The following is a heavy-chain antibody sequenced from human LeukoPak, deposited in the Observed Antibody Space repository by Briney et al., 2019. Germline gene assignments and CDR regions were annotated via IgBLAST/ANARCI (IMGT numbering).Heavy chain of an antibody. V-gene: IGHV3-49*04. D-gene: IGHD6-13*01. J-gene: IGHJ6*02. CDR1: GFTFGDYA. CDR3: TRVPRNWGYSSSRGHYYGMDV. CDR2: IRSKAYGGTT. Sequence: TGGSLRLSCTASGFTFGDYAMSWVRQAPGKGLEWVGFIRSKAYGGTTEYAASVKGRFTISRDDSKSIAYLQTNSLKTEDTAVYYCTRVPRNWGYSSSRGHYYGMDVWGQGTTVTVSS.